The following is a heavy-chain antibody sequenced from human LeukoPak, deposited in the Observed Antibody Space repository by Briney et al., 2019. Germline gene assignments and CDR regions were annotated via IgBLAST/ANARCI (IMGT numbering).Heavy chain of an antibody. Sequence: PGGSLRLSCAASGFTFTTYNMHWVRQAPGKGLEWVSYINSRSTTLYYADSVKGRFTVSRDNAKNSLYLQMNSLRVEDTAVYYCARGTYSSGWLESSDFDFWGQGTLVTVSS. D-gene: IGHD6-19*01. CDR2: INSRSTTL. CDR3: ARGTYSSGWLESSDFDF. CDR1: GFTFTTYN. J-gene: IGHJ4*02. V-gene: IGHV3-48*01.